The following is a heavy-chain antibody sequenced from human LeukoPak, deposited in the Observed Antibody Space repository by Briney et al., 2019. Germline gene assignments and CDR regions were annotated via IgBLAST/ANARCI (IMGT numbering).Heavy chain of an antibody. V-gene: IGHV4-30-4*01. CDR2: IYYSGST. CDR3: SRVTTVTTSFHFDY. CDR1: GGSISSGGYC. J-gene: IGHJ4*02. Sequence: PSQTLSLTCTVSGGSISSGGYCWSWIRQPPGEGLEWIGYIYYSGSTYYHPSLKSRVTISLDTAKNQFSLKLSSVTAADTAVYYCSRVTTVTTSFHFDYWGQGTLVTVSS. D-gene: IGHD4-17*01.